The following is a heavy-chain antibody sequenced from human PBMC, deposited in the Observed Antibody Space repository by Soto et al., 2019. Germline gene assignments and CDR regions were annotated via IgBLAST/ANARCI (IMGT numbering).Heavy chain of an antibody. CDR2: IVYSGNT. Sequence: LSLTCAVSGDSISSGDYYWSWIRQPPGKGLEWIGYIVYSGNTYYNPSLKSRLTISVDTSKNQFSLNLSSVTAADTAVYYCARGLVYWGLGTLVTVSS. CDR1: GDSISSGDYY. D-gene: IGHD2-8*02. CDR3: ARGLVY. J-gene: IGHJ4*02. V-gene: IGHV4-30-4*01.